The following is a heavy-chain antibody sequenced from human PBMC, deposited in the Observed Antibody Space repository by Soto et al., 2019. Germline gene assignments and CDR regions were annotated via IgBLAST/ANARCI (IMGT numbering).Heavy chain of an antibody. J-gene: IGHJ5*02. Sequence: PGGSLRLSCAASGFTFSSYAMSWVRQAPGKGLEWVSAISGSGGSTYYADSVKGRFTISRDNSKNTLYLQMNSLRAEDPAVYYCAKFAVGQYQLLSHFDPWGQGTLVTVSS. CDR2: ISGSGGST. CDR1: GFTFSSYA. V-gene: IGHV3-23*01. CDR3: AKFAVGQYQLLSHFDP. D-gene: IGHD2-2*01.